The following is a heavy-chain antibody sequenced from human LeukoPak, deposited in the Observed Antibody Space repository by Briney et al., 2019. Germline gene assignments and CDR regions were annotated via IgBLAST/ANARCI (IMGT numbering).Heavy chain of an antibody. CDR1: GGTFSSYA. V-gene: IGHV1-69*05. CDR3: ATPLDLDYGRITPSYYYYMDV. D-gene: IGHD4-23*01. J-gene: IGHJ6*03. Sequence: SVKVSCKASGGTFSSYAISWVRQAPGQGLEWMGGIIPIFGTANYAQKFQGRVTITTDESTSTAYMELSSLRSEDTAVYYCATPLDLDYGRITPSYYYYMDVWGKGSTVTVSS. CDR2: IIPIFGTA.